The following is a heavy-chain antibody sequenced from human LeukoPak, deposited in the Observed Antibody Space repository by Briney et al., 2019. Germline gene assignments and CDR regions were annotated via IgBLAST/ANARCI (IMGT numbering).Heavy chain of an antibody. CDR3: AKDGRELAYYYGMDV. V-gene: IGHV3-30*18. Sequence: PGGSLRLSCAASGFTFSSYGMHWVRQAPGKGLEWVAVISYDGSNKYYADSVKGRFTISRDNSKNTLYLQMNSLRAEDTAVYYCAKDGRELAYYYGMDVWGQGTTVTVSS. J-gene: IGHJ6*02. CDR2: ISYDGSNK. CDR1: GFTFSSYG. D-gene: IGHD1-26*01.